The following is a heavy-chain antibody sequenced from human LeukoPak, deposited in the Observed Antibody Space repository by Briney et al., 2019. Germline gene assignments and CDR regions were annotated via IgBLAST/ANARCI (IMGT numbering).Heavy chain of an antibody. Sequence: RESGPALVKPTQTLTLTCTFSGFSLSTSGMCVSWIRQPPGKALEWLARIDWDDDKYYSTSLKTRLTISKDTSKSQVVLTMTNMDPVDTATYYCARIRGTLYDFWSGYLNWGQGTLVTVSS. CDR2: IDWDDDK. D-gene: IGHD3-3*01. CDR1: GFSLSTSGMC. V-gene: IGHV2-70*11. CDR3: ARIRGTLYDFWSGYLN. J-gene: IGHJ4*02.